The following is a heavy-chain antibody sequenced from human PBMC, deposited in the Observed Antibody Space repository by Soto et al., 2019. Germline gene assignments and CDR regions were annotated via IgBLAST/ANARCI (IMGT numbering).Heavy chain of an antibody. D-gene: IGHD2-15*01. CDR1: GFTVSSNY. J-gene: IGHJ5*02. V-gene: IGHV3-53*01. CDR2: IYSGGST. CDR3: AREGSHLNWFDP. Sequence: PGGSLTLSCAPSGFTVSSNYMSRVRQAAGKGLEWVSVIYSGGSTYYADSVKGRFTISRDNAKNSLYLQMNSLRAEDTAVYYCAREGSHLNWFDPWGQGTLVTVSS.